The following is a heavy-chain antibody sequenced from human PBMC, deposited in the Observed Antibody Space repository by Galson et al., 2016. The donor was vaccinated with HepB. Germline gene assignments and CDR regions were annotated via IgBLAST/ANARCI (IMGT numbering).Heavy chain of an antibody. CDR2: TKSKRDGGAV. CDR3: GLGIVLAK. Sequence: GLEWVAPTKSKRDGGAVEYAAPVKDRFIISRDDSDNILYLQMNSLTTDDTAVYYCGLGIVLAKWGQGTLVTVSS. J-gene: IGHJ4*02. V-gene: IGHV3-15*01. D-gene: IGHD5-12*01.